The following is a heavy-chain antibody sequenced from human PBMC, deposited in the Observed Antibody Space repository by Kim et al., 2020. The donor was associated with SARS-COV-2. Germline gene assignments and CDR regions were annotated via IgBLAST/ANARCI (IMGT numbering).Heavy chain of an antibody. Sequence: GGSLRLSCAASGFTFSSYAMHWVRQAPGKGLEWVAVISYDGSNKYYADSVKGRFTISRDNSKNTLYLQMNSLRAEDTAVYYCAGVQLPRSGGSCYPPKNWGQGTLVTVSS. CDR3: AGVQLPRSGGSCYPPKN. CDR2: ISYDGSNK. D-gene: IGHD2-15*01. V-gene: IGHV3-30*04. J-gene: IGHJ4*02. CDR1: GFTFSSYA.